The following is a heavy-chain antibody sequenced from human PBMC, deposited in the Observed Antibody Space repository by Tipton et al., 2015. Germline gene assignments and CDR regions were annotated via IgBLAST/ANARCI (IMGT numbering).Heavy chain of an antibody. V-gene: IGHV4-30-2*01. CDR2: IYDSGST. D-gene: IGHD3/OR15-3a*01. Sequence: TPSLTCTVSGGSFSSGVHSWNWVRQPPGKGLEWLGNIYDSGSTSYNPSLKSRVTISVDRSRRQYFLRLTSVAAADSAVYFCARGGLDGFQVWGQGTPVTVSS. J-gene: IGHJ1*01. CDR3: ARGGLDGFQV. CDR1: GGSFSSGVHS.